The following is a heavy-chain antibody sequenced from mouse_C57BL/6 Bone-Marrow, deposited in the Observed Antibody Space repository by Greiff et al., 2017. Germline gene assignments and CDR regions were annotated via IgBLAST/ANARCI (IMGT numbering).Heavy chain of an antibody. V-gene: IGHV1-64*01. Sequence: QVQLQQPGAELVKPGASVKLSCKASGYTFTSYWMHWVKQRPGQGLEWIGMIHPNSGSTNNNEKFKSKATLTVDKSSSTAYMQLSSLTSEDSAVYYCARRGPYGNYDYWGQGTTLTVSS. J-gene: IGHJ2*01. CDR2: IHPNSGST. D-gene: IGHD2-10*02. CDR3: ARRGPYGNYDY. CDR1: GYTFTSYW.